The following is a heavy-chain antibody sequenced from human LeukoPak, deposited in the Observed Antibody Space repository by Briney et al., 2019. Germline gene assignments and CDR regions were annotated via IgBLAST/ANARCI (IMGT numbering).Heavy chain of an antibody. CDR3: VRDRELTY. J-gene: IGHJ4*02. D-gene: IGHD1-26*01. V-gene: IGHV4-59*01. CDR2: IYNSGST. CDR1: GGSISIYY. Sequence: PSETLSLTCTVSGGSISIYYWNWIRQPPGKGLEWIGYIYNSGSTSYNPSLKSRVTISVDTSKNQFSLKLTSVTAADTAVYYCVRDRELTYWGQGTLSPSLQ.